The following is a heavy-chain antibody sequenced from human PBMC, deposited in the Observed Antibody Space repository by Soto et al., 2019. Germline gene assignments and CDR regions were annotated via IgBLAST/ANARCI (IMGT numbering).Heavy chain of an antibody. CDR3: ARGSNNYNYNYYFYMDV. CDR1: GYTLTSYV. D-gene: IGHD4-4*01. V-gene: IGHV1-18*01. J-gene: IGHJ6*03. Sequence: ASVKVSCKASGYTLTSYVISWVRQAPGQGLEWMGWINPNTGVTNYAQKLQGRVSMTGDTSTNTAYMELSWLTSDDTAVYYCARGSNNYNYNYYFYMDVWGKGTTVTVSS. CDR2: INPNTGVT.